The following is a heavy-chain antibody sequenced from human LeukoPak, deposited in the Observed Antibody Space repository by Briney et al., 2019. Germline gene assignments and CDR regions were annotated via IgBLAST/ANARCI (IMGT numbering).Heavy chain of an antibody. V-gene: IGHV4-38-2*02. CDR3: ARDSKGFGVLTFDY. D-gene: IGHD3-10*01. J-gene: IGHJ4*02. CDR1: GYSISSGYY. CDR2: IYYSGST. Sequence: SSETLSLTCTVSGYSISSGYYWGYIRQPPGKGLEWIGSIYYSGSTYYNPSLKSRVTISVDTSKNQFSLKLSSVTAADTAVYYCARDSKGFGVLTFDYWGQGTLVTVSS.